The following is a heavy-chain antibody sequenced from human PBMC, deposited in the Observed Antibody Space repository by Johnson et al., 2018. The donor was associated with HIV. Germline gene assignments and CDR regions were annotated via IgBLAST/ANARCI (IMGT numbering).Heavy chain of an antibody. CDR2: ISYDGSNK. Sequence: QVQLVESGGGVVQPGRSLRLSCAASGFTFSSYAMHWVRQAPGKGLEWVAVISYDGSNKYYADSVKGRFTISKDNSKNTLYLQVKSLRAEDTAVYYCARDEPYNLNAFDIWGQGTMVTVSS. J-gene: IGHJ3*02. CDR1: GFTFSSYA. D-gene: IGHD5-24*01. V-gene: IGHV3-30-3*01. CDR3: ARDEPYNLNAFDI.